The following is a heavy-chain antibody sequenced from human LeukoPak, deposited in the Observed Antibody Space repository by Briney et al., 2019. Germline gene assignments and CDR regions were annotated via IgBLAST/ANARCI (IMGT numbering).Heavy chain of an antibody. D-gene: IGHD6-13*01. CDR3: ARGDSSSWYSWFDP. CDR2: ISGSTFII. CDR1: GFSFRTHS. V-gene: IGHV3-48*04. Sequence: GGSLRLSCAASGFSFRTHSMNWVRQAPGKGLEWISYISGSTFIIYYADSVKGRFSISRDNAKDSLYLQMNSLRAEDTAVYYCARGDSSSWYSWFDPWGQGTLVTVSS. J-gene: IGHJ5*02.